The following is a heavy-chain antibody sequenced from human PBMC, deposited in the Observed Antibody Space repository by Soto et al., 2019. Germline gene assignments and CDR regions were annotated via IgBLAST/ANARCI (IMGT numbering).Heavy chain of an antibody. CDR2: INHSGST. CDR1: GGSFSGYY. V-gene: IGHV4-34*01. D-gene: IGHD2-15*01. Sequence: SETLSLTCAVYGGSFSGYYWSWIRQPPGKGLEWIGEINHSGSTNYNPPLKSRVTISVDTSKNQFSLKLSSVTAADTAVYYCARGYCSGGSCPRGYDYWGQGTLVTVSS. J-gene: IGHJ4*02. CDR3: ARGYCSGGSCPRGYDY.